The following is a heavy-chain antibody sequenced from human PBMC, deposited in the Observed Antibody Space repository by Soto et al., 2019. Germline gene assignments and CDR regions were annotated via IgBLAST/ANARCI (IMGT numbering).Heavy chain of an antibody. V-gene: IGHV3-53*04. Sequence: GGSLRLSCTASGFTVSSNYMSWVRQAPGKGLEWVSVINNGGYTYYADSVKGRFTISRHNSKNTLYLQMNSLRPEDTAIYYCARLSPDYGDYPFVYWCQGTLVTVSS. CDR3: ARLSPDYGDYPFVY. D-gene: IGHD4-17*01. CDR1: GFTVSSNY. CDR2: INNGGYT. J-gene: IGHJ4*02.